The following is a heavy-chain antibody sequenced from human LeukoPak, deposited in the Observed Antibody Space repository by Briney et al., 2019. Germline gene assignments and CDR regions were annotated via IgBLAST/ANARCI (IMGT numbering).Heavy chain of an antibody. Sequence: PGGSLRLSCAGSGFTFSNSWMGWVRQAPGKGLEWVSSISGSGGSTQYADSVQGRFAISRDNSKNTLYLQMNSLRVEDTAVYFCARDPNGDYIGTFDMWGRGTMVSVSS. J-gene: IGHJ3*02. CDR2: ISGSGGST. V-gene: IGHV3-23*01. D-gene: IGHD4-17*01. CDR1: GFTFSNSW. CDR3: ARDPNGDYIGTFDM.